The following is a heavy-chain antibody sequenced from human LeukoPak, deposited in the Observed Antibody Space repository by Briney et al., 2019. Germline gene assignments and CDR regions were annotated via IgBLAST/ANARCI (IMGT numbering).Heavy chain of an antibody. Sequence: GGSLRLSCAASGFSLSGYWMHWVRQAPGKGLVWVSRISPEGSGTTYADSVKGRFTTSRDTAKNTVYLQMNSLRDEDAAVYHCTRVQAGRSGLMDVWGRGTTVTVSS. J-gene: IGHJ6*02. V-gene: IGHV3-74*03. CDR2: ISPEGSGT. CDR1: GFSLSGYW. D-gene: IGHD2-8*02. CDR3: TRVQAGRSGLMDV.